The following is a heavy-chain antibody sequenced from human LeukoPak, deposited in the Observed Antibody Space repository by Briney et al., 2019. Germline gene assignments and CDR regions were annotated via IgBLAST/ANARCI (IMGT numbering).Heavy chain of an antibody. V-gene: IGHV3-21*06. CDR1: GFTFSSYS. CDR3: ARYQDYYDSSGYYRY. Sequence: PGGSLRLSCAASGFTFSSYSMNWVRQAPGKGLEWVSSISSSSVYIYYADSVKGRFTISRDNAKNSLYLQMNSLRAEDTAVYYCARYQDYYDSSGYYRYWGQGTLVTVSS. CDR2: ISSSSVYI. D-gene: IGHD3-22*01. J-gene: IGHJ4*02.